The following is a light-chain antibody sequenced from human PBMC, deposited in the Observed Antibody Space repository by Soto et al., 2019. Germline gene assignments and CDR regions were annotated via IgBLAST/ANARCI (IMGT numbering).Light chain of an antibody. V-gene: IGLV2-14*01. CDR3: SSYRSGNTPYV. J-gene: IGLJ1*01. CDR2: DVT. Sequence: QSALTQPASVSGSPGQSITISCTGTSSDVASYNYVSWYQQFPGKAPKLMIYDVTNRPSGVSNRFSGSKSDNTASLTISGLLAEDEADYYCSSYRSGNTPYVFGTGTKVTVL. CDR1: SSDVASYNY.